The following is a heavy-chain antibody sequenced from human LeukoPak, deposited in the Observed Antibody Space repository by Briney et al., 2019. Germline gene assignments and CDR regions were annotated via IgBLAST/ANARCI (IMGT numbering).Heavy chain of an antibody. D-gene: IGHD2-2*02. CDR2: IIPIFGTA. Sequence: ASVKVSCKASSGTFSSYAISWLRQPPGQGREGMGGIIPIFGTANYAQKFQGRVTITTDESTSTDYMELSSPRSEDTAVYYCARSFVCSSTSCYTYSSRWKHFDYWGQGTLVTVSS. CDR3: ARSFVCSSTSCYTYSSRWKHFDY. V-gene: IGHV1-69*05. J-gene: IGHJ4*02. CDR1: SGTFSSYA.